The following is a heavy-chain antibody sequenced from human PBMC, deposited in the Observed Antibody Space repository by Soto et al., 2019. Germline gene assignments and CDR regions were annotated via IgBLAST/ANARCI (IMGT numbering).Heavy chain of an antibody. V-gene: IGHV1-69*04. CDR3: ARDSYYYVSSGPDAFDI. CDR2: IIPILGIA. D-gene: IGHD3-22*01. Sequence: SVKVSCKASGGTFSSYTISWVRQAPGQGIEWMGRIIPILGIANYAQKFQGRVTITADKSTSTAYMELSSLRSEDTAVYYCARDSYYYVSSGPDAFDIWGQGTMVTVSS. J-gene: IGHJ3*02. CDR1: GGTFSSYT.